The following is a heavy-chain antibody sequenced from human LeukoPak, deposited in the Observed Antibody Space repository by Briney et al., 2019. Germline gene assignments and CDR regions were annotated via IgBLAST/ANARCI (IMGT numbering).Heavy chain of an antibody. J-gene: IGHJ4*02. D-gene: IGHD6-19*01. CDR3: ARSPDYSSSWNYSSGWYDY. V-gene: IGHV4-4*07. Sequence: PSETLSLTCTVSGGSISSYYWSWIRQSAGKGLEWIGRIYTSGSTNYNPSLKSRVTMSVDTSKNQFSLKLSSVTAADTAVYYCARSPDYSSSWNYSSGWYDYWGQGTLVTVSS. CDR2: IYTSGST. CDR1: GGSISSYY.